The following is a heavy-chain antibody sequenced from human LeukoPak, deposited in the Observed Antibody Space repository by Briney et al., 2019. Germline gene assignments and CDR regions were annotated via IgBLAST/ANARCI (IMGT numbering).Heavy chain of an antibody. CDR3: ARDLIRLGESAWFDP. CDR1: GYTFTGYY. Sequence: GASVKVSCKASGYTFTGYYMHWVRQAPGQGLEWMGWINPNSGGTNYAQKFRGRVTMTRDTSISTAYMELSRLRSDNTAVYYCARDLIRLGESAWFDPWGQGTLVTVSS. D-gene: IGHD3-16*01. J-gene: IGHJ5*02. V-gene: IGHV1-2*02. CDR2: INPNSGGT.